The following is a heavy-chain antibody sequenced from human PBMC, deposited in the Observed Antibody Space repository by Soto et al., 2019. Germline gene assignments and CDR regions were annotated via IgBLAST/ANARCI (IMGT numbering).Heavy chain of an antibody. CDR2: INHSGST. J-gene: IGHJ6*03. D-gene: IGHD4-4*01. CDR3: ASVYAYSKSYYHYYYMAV. CDR1: GESFSGYY. V-gene: IGHV4-34*01. Sequence: QVQLQQWGAGLLKPSETLALPCAVYGESFSGYYWSWMRQPPGKGLEWIGEINHSGSTNYNPSLKIQVTITVATCKNDCSLKLSSVTAAEMAVYYCASVYAYSKSYYHYYYMAVWGKGATVTVSS.